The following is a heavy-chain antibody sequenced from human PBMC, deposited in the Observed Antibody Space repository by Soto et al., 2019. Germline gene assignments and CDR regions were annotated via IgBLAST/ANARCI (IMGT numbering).Heavy chain of an antibody. CDR1: GFTFSSYA. D-gene: IGHD6-13*01. J-gene: IGHJ4*02. CDR2: ISGSDGST. V-gene: IGHV3-23*01. Sequence: EVQLLESGGGLLQPGGSLRLSLEAPGFTFSSYAMNWVRQAPGKGLEWVSVISGSDGSTYYADSVKGRFTISRDNSKNTLNLQMNSLRAEDTDVYYCARRSSSWYFDYWGQGTLVTVSS. CDR3: ARRSSSWYFDY.